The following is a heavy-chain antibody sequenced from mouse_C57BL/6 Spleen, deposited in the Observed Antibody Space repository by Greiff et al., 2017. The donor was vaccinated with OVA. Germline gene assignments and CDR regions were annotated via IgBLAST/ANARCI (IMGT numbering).Heavy chain of an antibody. Sequence: DVKLVESGGGLVQPGGSLKLSCAASGFTFSDYYMYWVRQTPEKRLEWVAYISNGGGSTYYPDTVKGRVTISRDNAKNTLYLQMSRLKSEDTAMYYCARHVYASSYGGVAYWGQGTLVTVSA. V-gene: IGHV5-12*01. D-gene: IGHD1-1*01. CDR3: ARHVYASSYGGVAY. J-gene: IGHJ3*01. CDR2: ISNGGGST. CDR1: GFTFSDYY.